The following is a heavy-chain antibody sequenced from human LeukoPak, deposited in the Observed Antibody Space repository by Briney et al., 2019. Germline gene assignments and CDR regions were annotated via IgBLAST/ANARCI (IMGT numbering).Heavy chain of an antibody. Sequence: SQTLSLTCAVSGGSISSGGYSWSWIRQPPGKGLEWIGYIYHSGSTYYNPSLKSRVTISVDRSKNQFSLKLSSVTAADTAVYYCARDGPLGAFDIWGQGTMATVSS. CDR3: ARDGPLGAFDI. J-gene: IGHJ3*02. CDR1: GGSISSGGYS. CDR2: IYHSGST. V-gene: IGHV4-30-2*01.